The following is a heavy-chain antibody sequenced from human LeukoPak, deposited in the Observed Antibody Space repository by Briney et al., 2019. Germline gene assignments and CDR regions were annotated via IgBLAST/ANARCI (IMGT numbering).Heavy chain of an antibody. V-gene: IGHV3-9*01. CDR2: ISWNSGSI. CDR3: AKGMEQLTPYYYYGMDV. J-gene: IGHJ6*02. D-gene: IGHD6-13*01. CDR1: GFTFDDYA. Sequence: GRSLRLSCAASGFTFDDYAMHWVRQAPGKGLEWVSGISWNSGSIGYADSVKGRFTISRDNAKNSLYLQMNSLRAEDTALYYCAKGMEQLTPYYYYGMDVWGQGTTVTVSS.